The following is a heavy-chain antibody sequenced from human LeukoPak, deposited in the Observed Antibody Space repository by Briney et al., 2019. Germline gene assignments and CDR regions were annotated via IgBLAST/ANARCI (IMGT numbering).Heavy chain of an antibody. CDR3: ARDFVEMATIEYYYGMDV. Sequence: PGRSRRLSCAASGFTFSSYGMHWVRQAPGKGLEWVAVIWYDGSNKYYADSVKGRFTISRDNSKNTLYLQMSSLRGEDTAVYYCARDFVEMATIEYYYGMDVWGRGTTVTVSS. CDR1: GFTFSSYG. J-gene: IGHJ6*02. D-gene: IGHD5-24*01. CDR2: IWYDGSNK. V-gene: IGHV3-33*01.